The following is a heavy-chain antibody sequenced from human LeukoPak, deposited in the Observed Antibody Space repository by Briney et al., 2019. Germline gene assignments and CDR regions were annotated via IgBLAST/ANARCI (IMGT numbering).Heavy chain of an antibody. CDR3: ARDPRLYYDSSGYPDY. CDR2: ISAYNGNT. V-gene: IGHV1-18*01. D-gene: IGHD3-22*01. Sequence: GASVRVSCKASGYTFTSYGISWVRQAPGQGLEWMGWISAYNGNTNYAQKLQGRVTMTTDTSTSTAYMELRSLRSDDTAVYYCARDPRLYYDSSGYPDYWGQGTLVTVSS. CDR1: GYTFTSYG. J-gene: IGHJ4*02.